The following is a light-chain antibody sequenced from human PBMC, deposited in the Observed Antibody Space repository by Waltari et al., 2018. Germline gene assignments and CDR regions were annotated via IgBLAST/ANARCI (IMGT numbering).Light chain of an antibody. J-gene: IGKJ3*01. Sequence: AIQMTQSPSSLSASLGDRVTITCRASEDIKNNLGWFQQTPGGAPKLLIFAASNLRSRVPSRFSGSGSGSGTDFTLTITSLQPEDFATYYCLQDYNYPFTFGPGTKVDIK. CDR2: AAS. V-gene: IGKV1-6*01. CDR1: EDIKNN. CDR3: LQDYNYPFT.